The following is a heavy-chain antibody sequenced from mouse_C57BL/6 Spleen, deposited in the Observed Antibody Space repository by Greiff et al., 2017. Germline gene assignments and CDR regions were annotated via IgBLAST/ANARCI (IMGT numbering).Heavy chain of an antibody. J-gene: IGHJ2*01. V-gene: IGHV14-3*01. CDR1: GFNIKNTY. Sequence: VQLQQSVAELVRPGASVKLSCTASGFNIKNTYMHWVKQRPEQGLEWIGRIDPAYGNTKYAPKFQGKATITADTSFNTAYRQLSSLTSEDTASYYCARRDRRVYYFGYWGQGTTLTDSS. CDR2: IDPAYGNT. CDR3: ARRDRRVYYFGY.